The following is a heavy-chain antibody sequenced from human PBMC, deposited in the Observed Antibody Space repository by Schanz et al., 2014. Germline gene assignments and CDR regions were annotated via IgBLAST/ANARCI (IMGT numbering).Heavy chain of an antibody. D-gene: IGHD3-22*01. CDR2: INSVGSNT. Sequence: EVQLVQSGGGLVQPGGSLRLSCAASGFTFSSHWMHWVRQDPGKGLVWVARINSVGSNTDYADSVTGRFTISRDNAKNTLYLQMSTLRAEDAAVYYCARKMKVGVYGGKGHDSLDIWGQGTRVTVSS. CDR1: GFTFSSHW. CDR3: ARKMKVGVYGGKGHDSLDI. V-gene: IGHV3-74*01. J-gene: IGHJ3*02.